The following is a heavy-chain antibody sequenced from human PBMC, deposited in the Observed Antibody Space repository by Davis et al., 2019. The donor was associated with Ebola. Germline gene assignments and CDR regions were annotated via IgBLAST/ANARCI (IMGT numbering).Heavy chain of an antibody. V-gene: IGHV1-18*04. CDR1: GYTFTNYG. CDR2: INPHNGNT. J-gene: IGHJ3*02. CDR3: AREVRLGDYTI. D-gene: IGHD3-16*01. Sequence: AASVKVSCKASGYTFTNYGITWVRQAPGQGLEWMGWINPHNGNTNYAQNVQGRVTMTTDTSTSTAYMEVGILRSDDTAVYYCAREVRLGDYTIWGQGTMVTVSS.